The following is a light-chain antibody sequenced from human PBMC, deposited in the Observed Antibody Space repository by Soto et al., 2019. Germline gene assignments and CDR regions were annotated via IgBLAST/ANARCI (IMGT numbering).Light chain of an antibody. CDR1: QSVGSN. J-gene: IGKJ3*01. CDR2: GAS. CDR3: QQYNNWPLT. Sequence: EIVMTQSPATLSVSPGERATLSCRASQSVGSNLAWYQQKPGQAPRLLIYGASSRPTDIPARFSGSESGTEFTLTISSLQSEDFAVYYCQQYNNWPLTFGPGTKVDIK. V-gene: IGKV3-15*01.